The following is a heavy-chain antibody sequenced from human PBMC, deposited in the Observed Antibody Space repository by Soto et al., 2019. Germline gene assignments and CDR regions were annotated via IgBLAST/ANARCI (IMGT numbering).Heavy chain of an antibody. CDR2: MNPNSGNT. D-gene: IGHD3-22*01. V-gene: IGHV1-8*01. Sequence: SVKVSCKASGYTFTSYDINWVRQATGQGLEWMGWMNPNSGNTGYAQKFQGRVTMTRNTSISTAYMELSSLRSEDTAVYYCARGSYDSSGYYYPPGYWGQGTLVTVSS. CDR1: GYTFTSYD. J-gene: IGHJ4*02. CDR3: ARGSYDSSGYYYPPGY.